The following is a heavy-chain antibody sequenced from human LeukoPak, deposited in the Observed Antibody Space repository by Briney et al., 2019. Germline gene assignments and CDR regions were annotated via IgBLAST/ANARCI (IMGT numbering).Heavy chain of an antibody. D-gene: IGHD3-16*02. Sequence: PSETLSLTCTVSGGSISSGGYYWSWIRQHPGKGLEWIGYIYYSGSTYYNPSLKSRVTISVDTSKNQFSLTLSSVAAADTAVYYCARGPSSFGGVIVAPYYYGMDVWGQGTTVTVSS. CDR3: ARGPSSFGGVIVAPYYYGMDV. V-gene: IGHV4-31*03. CDR2: IYYSGST. J-gene: IGHJ6*02. CDR1: GGSISSGGYY.